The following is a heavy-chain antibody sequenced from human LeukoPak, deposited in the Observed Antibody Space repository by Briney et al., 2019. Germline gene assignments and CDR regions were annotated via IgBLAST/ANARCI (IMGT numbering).Heavy chain of an antibody. D-gene: IGHD2/OR15-2a*01. J-gene: IGHJ4*02. Sequence: PGGSLRLSCAASGFTFSNNWMAWVRQAPGKGPELVAHINHDGSHTGYVDSVKGRFTISRDSSKNSLYLQLNSLRAEDTAMYYCAKYLSRAFDCWGQGSLITVSS. CDR1: GFTFSNNW. CDR3: AKYLSRAFDC. CDR2: INHDGSHT. V-gene: IGHV3-7*01.